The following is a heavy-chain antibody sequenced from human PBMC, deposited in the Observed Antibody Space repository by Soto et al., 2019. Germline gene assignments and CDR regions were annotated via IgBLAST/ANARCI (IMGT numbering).Heavy chain of an antibody. CDR3: TRHTGYDSSRDY. CDR2: IDPSDSYT. CDR1: GYTFTGHW. Sequence: GESLKISCQGSGYTFTGHWISWVRQMPGKGLEWMGRIDPSDSYTDYSPTVQGHVTMSADKSINTAYLQWSSLQASDTAVYYCTRHTGYDSSRDYWGQGTLGTVSA. V-gene: IGHV5-10-1*01. D-gene: IGHD5-12*01. J-gene: IGHJ4*02.